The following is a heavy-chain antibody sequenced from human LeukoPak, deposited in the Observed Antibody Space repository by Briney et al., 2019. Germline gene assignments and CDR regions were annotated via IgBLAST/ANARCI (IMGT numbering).Heavy chain of an antibody. CDR2: VYYGRTT. CDR3: VRHDGRGGATMGAFDS. J-gene: IGHJ5*01. Sequence: SETLSLTCTVSAGSFISSSHHWGWIRQSPGKGLEWIGSVYYGRTTYYNPSLDGRVTVSLDTSANQFSLQLNSVTAADTAVYYCVRHDGRGGATMGAFDSWGRGSLVTVSS. V-gene: IGHV4-39*01. D-gene: IGHD5-12*01. CDR1: AGSFISSSHH.